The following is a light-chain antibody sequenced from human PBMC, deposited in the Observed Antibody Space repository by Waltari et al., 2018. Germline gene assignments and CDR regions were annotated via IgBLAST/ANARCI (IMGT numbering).Light chain of an antibody. CDR2: EDK. V-gene: IGLV6-57*01. CDR3: QSYDSSNQRV. Sequence: NFMLTQPHSVSESPGKTVTISCTRSSGSIASHYVQWYQQRPGSSPTTIIYEDKQRPSGVPDRFSGSIDSSSNSASLTISGLETEDEADYYCQSYDSSNQRVFGGGTKLTVL. CDR1: SGSIASHY. J-gene: IGLJ3*02.